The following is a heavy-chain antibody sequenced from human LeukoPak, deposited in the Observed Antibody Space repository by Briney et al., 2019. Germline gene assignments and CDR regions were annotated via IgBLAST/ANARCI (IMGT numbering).Heavy chain of an antibody. CDR3: AKELDIVATMASDY. CDR1: GFIFSSYG. Sequence: GGSLRLSCAASGFIFSSYGMHWVRQAPGKGLEWVAFIRYDGSNKYYADSVKGRFTISRDNSKNTLYLQMNSLRAEDTAVYYCAKELDIVATMASDYWGQGTLVTVSS. CDR2: IRYDGSNK. V-gene: IGHV3-30*02. J-gene: IGHJ4*02. D-gene: IGHD5-12*01.